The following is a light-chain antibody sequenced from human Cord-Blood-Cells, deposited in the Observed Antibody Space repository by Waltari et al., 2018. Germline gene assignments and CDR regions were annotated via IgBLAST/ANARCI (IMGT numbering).Light chain of an antibody. V-gene: IGLV1-47*01. CDR3: AAWDDSLSGPGFYVV. CDR2: RNN. CDR1: SSNIGSNY. Sequence: QSVLTQPPSASGTPGQRVTISCSGSSSNIGSNYVYWYQQLPGTAPKLLIYRNNQGPSGLPDRFSGSKSGTSASLAISGLRSEDEADYYCAAWDDSLSGPGFYVVFGGGTKLTVL. J-gene: IGLJ2*01.